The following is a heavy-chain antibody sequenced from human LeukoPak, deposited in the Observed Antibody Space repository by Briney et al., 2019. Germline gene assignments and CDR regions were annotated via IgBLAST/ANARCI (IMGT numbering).Heavy chain of an antibody. CDR3: ASSVGSTDY. CDR1: GESLSKYY. J-gene: IGHJ4*02. CDR2: INHRGST. Sequence: ASETLSLTCAVYGESLSKYYWTWIRQSPGKGLEWIGEINHRGSTNLNPSLKSRVTLSVDTSKYQFSLKLTSVTAADAAVYYCASSVGSTDYWGQGTLVTVS. D-gene: IGHD1-26*01. V-gene: IGHV4-34*01.